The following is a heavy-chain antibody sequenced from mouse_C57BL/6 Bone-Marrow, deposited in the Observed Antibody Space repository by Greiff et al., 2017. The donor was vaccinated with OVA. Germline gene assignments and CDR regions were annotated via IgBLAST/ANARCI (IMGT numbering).Heavy chain of an antibody. Sequence: EVKLQQSGPELVKPGASVKISCKASGYSLTDYNMNWVKQSNGKSLEWIGVINPNYGTTSYNQKFKGKATLTVDQSSSTAYMQLNSLTSEDSAVYYCAFYYGSSYRYFDVWGTGTTVTVSS. D-gene: IGHD1-1*01. J-gene: IGHJ1*03. CDR2: INPNYGTT. CDR3: AFYYGSSYRYFDV. CDR1: GYSLTDYN. V-gene: IGHV1-39*01.